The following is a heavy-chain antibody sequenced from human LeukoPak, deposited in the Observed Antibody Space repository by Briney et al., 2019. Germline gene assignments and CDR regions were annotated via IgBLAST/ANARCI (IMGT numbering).Heavy chain of an antibody. J-gene: IGHJ3*02. CDR2: IKQDGSEK. CDR1: GFTFSNFW. D-gene: IGHD3-3*01. Sequence: GGSLRLSCAASGFTFSNFWMSWVRQAPGKGLEWVANIKQDGSEKYNVDSVKGRFTISRDNAKNSLYLQMNSPSAEDTAVYYCARVGWLLYAFDIWGQGTMVTVSS. V-gene: IGHV3-7*05. CDR3: ARVGWLLYAFDI.